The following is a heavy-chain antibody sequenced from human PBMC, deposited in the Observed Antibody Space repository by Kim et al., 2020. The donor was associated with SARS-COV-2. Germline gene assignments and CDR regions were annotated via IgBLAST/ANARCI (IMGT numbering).Heavy chain of an antibody. J-gene: IGHJ4*02. CDR3: ARGDLGAVSRYFDY. CDR1: GGSISSYY. D-gene: IGHD2-8*01. Sequence: SETLSLTCTVSGGSISSYYWSWIRQPPGKGLEWIGYIHYSGSTNYNPSLKSRVTISVDTSKNQFSLKLSSVTAADTAVYYCARGDLGAVSRYFDYWGQGTLVTVSS. CDR2: IHYSGST. V-gene: IGHV4-59*01.